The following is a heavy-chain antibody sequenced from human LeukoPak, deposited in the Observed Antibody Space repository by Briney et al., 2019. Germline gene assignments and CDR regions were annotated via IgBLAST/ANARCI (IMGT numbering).Heavy chain of an antibody. CDR1: GGSISSSSYY. D-gene: IGHD5-24*01. J-gene: IGHJ4*02. CDR3: SREGPRRDGYNADN. Sequence: SETLSLTCTVSGGSISSSSYYWSWIRQPPGKGLEWIGYVHYSGTTNYNPSLKSRVTMSVDTSKNQFSLKLTSVTAADTAVYYCSREGPRRDGYNADNWGQGTLVTVSS. CDR2: VHYSGTT. V-gene: IGHV4-61*01.